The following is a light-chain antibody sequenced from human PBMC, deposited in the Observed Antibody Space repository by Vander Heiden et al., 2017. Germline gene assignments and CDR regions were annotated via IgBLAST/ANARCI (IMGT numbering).Light chain of an antibody. CDR3: QSYDSSLSGYV. J-gene: IGLJ1*01. V-gene: IGLV1-40*01. CDR1: SSNIAAGYD. Sequence: QSVLPQPPSASGAPGPRVTLSCTGHSSNIAAGYDVHWYQHLPVTAPKLLIYGNSNRPSGVPDRFSGSKSGTSASLAITGLQAEDEADYYCQSYDSSLSGYVFGTGTKVTVL. CDR2: GNS.